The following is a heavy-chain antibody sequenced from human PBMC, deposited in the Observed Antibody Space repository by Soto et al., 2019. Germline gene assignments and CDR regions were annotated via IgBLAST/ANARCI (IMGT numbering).Heavy chain of an antibody. CDR1: GYTFTSYG. V-gene: IGHV1-18*01. CDR3: ARDAAAGLNDY. CDR2: ISAYNGNT. D-gene: IGHD6-13*01. J-gene: IGHJ4*02. Sequence: ASVKVSCKASGYTFTSYGISWVRQAPGQGLEWMGWISAYNGNTKYAQKFQGRVTMTTDPSTSTAYMEVRSLGSDDTAVYYCARDAAAGLNDYWGQGTLVTVSS.